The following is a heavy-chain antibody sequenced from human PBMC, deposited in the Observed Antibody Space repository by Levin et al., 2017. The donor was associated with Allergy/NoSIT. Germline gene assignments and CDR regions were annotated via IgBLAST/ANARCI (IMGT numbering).Heavy chain of an antibody. CDR1: GGSISSGDYY. D-gene: IGHD6-25*01. CDR2: IYYSGST. Sequence: SETLSLTCTVSGGSISSGDYYWSWIRQPPGKGLEWIGYIYYSGSTYYNPSLKSRVTISVDTSKNQFSLKLSSVTAADTAVYYCARDLSYSSAGEDAFDIWGQGTMVTVSS. CDR3: ARDLSYSSAGEDAFDI. J-gene: IGHJ3*02. V-gene: IGHV4-30-4*01.